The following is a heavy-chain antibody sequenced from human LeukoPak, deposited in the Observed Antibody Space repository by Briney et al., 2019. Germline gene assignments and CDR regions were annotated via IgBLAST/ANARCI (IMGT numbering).Heavy chain of an antibody. Sequence: GGSLRLSCAASGFTFSSYSMNWVRQAPGKGLEWVSSISSSSSYIYYADSVKGRFTISRDNAKNSLYLQMNSLKTEDTAVYYCTTDLGATTSDYYYYMDVWGKGTTVTVSS. V-gene: IGHV3-21*03. CDR1: GFTFSSYS. D-gene: IGHD5-12*01. CDR3: TTDLGATTSDYYYYMDV. J-gene: IGHJ6*03. CDR2: ISSSSSYI.